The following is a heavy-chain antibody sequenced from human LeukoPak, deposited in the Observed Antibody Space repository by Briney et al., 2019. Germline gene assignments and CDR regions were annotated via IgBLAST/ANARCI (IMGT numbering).Heavy chain of an antibody. Sequence: SETLSLTCTVSGGSVSSYYWSWIRQPPGKGLERIGYIYYSGSTNYNPSLKSRVTISVDTSKNQFSLKLSSVTAADTAVYYCARLYYYDSSGSFDYWGQGTLVTVSS. J-gene: IGHJ4*02. D-gene: IGHD3-22*01. CDR3: ARLYYYDSSGSFDY. V-gene: IGHV4-59*08. CDR1: GGSVSSYY. CDR2: IYYSGST.